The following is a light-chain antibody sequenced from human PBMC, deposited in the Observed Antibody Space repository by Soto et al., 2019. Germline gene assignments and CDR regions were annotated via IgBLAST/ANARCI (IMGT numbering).Light chain of an antibody. CDR3: SSYTSSTTYV. V-gene: IGLV2-14*01. J-gene: IGLJ1*01. Sequence: QSALTQPASVSGSPGQSITISCTGTSSDVGVYDYVSWYQQQSGKAPKLMIHEVSNRPSGVSNRFSGSKSGNTASLTISGLQAEDEADYYCSSYTSSTTYVFGTGTKVTVL. CDR1: SSDVGVYDY. CDR2: EVS.